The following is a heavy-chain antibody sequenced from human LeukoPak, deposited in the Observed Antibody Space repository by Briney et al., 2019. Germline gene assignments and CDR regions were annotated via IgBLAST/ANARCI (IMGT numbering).Heavy chain of an antibody. CDR1: SGSLSGYY. V-gene: IGHV4-34*01. Sequence: SETLSLTCAVYSGSLSGYYWSWIRQPPGKGLEWIGEINDSRSTNYNPTLKSRVTISIDTSKNQFSLKLSSVTAADTAVYYGASRGRWGQGTLVTVSS. J-gene: IGHJ4*02. D-gene: IGHD1-26*01. CDR3: ASRGR. CDR2: INDSRST.